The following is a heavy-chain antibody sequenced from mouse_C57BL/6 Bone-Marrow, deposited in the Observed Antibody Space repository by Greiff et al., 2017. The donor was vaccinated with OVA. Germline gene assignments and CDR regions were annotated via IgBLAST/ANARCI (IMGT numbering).Heavy chain of an antibody. J-gene: IGHJ2*01. CDR2: IFPGSGST. V-gene: IGHV1-75*01. Sequence: QVQLQQSGPELVKPGASVKISCKASGFTFTDYYINWVQQRPGQGLEWIGWIFPGSGSTYYNEKFKGMATLTVDNSSRTDYMLLRSLTSEDSAVYFCARSTGNCAYYFDYWGQGTTLTVSS. CDR1: GFTFTDYY. D-gene: IGHD2-1*01. CDR3: ARSTGNCAYYFDY.